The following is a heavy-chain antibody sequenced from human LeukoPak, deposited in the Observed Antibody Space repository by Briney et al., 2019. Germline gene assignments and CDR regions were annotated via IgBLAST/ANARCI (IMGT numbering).Heavy chain of an antibody. J-gene: IGHJ4*02. V-gene: IGHV3-23*01. CDR1: GFTFRTYA. CDR2: ASSGGENT. CDR3: AKDRIIVGATFFDY. D-gene: IGHD1-26*01. Sequence: GGSLRLSCRTSGFTFRTYAMTWVRQAPGKGLEWVSAASSGGENTYYSDSVRGRFTISRDNFNNILYLQMNSLRAEDTALYYCAKDRIIVGATFFDYWGQGTLVTVSS.